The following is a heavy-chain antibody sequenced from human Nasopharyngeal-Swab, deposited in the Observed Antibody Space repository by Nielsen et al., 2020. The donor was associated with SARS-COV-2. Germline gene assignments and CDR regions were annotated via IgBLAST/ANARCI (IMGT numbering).Heavy chain of an antibody. D-gene: IGHD5-18*01. J-gene: IGHJ4*02. CDR3: AGRGYSYGDGLFDY. Sequence: WVRQAPGQGLEWMGGIIPIFGTANYAQKFQGRVTITADESTSTAYMELSSLRSEDTAVYHCAGRGYSYGDGLFDYWGQGTLVTVSS. V-gene: IGHV1-69*01. CDR2: IIPIFGTA.